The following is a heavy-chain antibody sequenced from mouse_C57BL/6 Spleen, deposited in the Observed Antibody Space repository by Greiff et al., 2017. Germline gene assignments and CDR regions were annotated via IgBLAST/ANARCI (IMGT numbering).Heavy chain of an antibody. D-gene: IGHD1-1*01. CDR1: GYTFTTYP. V-gene: IGHV1-47*01. Sequence: QVQLKESGAELVKPGASVKMSCKASGYTFTTYPLEWMKQNHGKSLEWIGNFHPYNDDTKYNEKFKGKATLTVEKSSSTVYLELSRLTSDDSAVYYCARGTTVVAGYFDYWGQGTTLTVSS. CDR3: ARGTTVVAGYFDY. CDR2: FHPYNDDT. J-gene: IGHJ2*01.